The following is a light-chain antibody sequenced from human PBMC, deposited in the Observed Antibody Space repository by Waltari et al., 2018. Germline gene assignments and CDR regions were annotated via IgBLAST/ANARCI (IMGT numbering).Light chain of an antibody. Sequence: QSALTQPASVSGSPGQSITISCTGTSSDVGGYNHVSWYQQHPGKAPKLIIYDVSSRPSGVSNRFFGSKSGNTASLTISGLQAEDEAVDFCSSYSTSITPYVFGTGTKVTVL. CDR2: DVS. CDR1: SSDVGGYNH. CDR3: SSYSTSITPYV. V-gene: IGLV2-14*03. J-gene: IGLJ1*01.